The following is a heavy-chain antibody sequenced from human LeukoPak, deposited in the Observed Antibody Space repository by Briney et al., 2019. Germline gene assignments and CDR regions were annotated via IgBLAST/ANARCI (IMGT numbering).Heavy chain of an antibody. D-gene: IGHD3-10*01. CDR2: ISSSSSYI. CDR1: GFTFSSYS. J-gene: IGHJ6*03. Sequence: GGSLGLSCAASGFTFSSYSMNWVRQAPGKGLEWVSSISSSSSYIYYADSVKGRFTISRDNAKNSLYLQMNSLRAEDTAVYYCARDEASMVRGVVPNYYYYYMDVWGKGTTVTVSS. CDR3: ARDEASMVRGVVPNYYYYYMDV. V-gene: IGHV3-21*01.